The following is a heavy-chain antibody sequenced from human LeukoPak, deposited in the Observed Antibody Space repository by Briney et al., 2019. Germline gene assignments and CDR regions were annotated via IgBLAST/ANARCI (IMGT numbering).Heavy chain of an antibody. CDR3: ARGSSWPYYFDY. J-gene: IGHJ4*02. CDR2: IYYSGST. V-gene: IGHV4-31*01. CDR1: GGSISSGGNY. Sequence: KPSETLSLTCTVSGGSISSGGNYWSWIRQHPGKGLEWIRYIYYSGSTYYNPSLKSQLTISVDTSKNQFSLKLSSVTAADTAVYYCARGSSWPYYFDYWGQGTLVTVSS. D-gene: IGHD6-13*01.